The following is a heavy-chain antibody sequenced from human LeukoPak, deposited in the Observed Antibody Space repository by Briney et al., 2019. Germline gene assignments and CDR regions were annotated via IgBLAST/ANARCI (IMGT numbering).Heavy chain of an antibody. CDR2: IYTRGCT. D-gene: IGHD6-13*01. J-gene: IGHJ6*03. Sequence: KPSETLSLTCTVSGGSISSGIYYWRWIRQPAGKGLECIGRIYTRGCTNYNPSLKSRLTISVDTSQNQFSLKLSSVTAADTAVYYCARAVSWTDYYYYRDVWRKGTTVTVSS. CDR3: ARAVSWTDYYYYRDV. CDR1: GGSISSGIYY. V-gene: IGHV4-61*02.